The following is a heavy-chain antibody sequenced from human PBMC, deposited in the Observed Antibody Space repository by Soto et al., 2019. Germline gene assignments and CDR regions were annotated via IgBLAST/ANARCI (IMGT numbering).Heavy chain of an antibody. Sequence: SVQVSCNASESTFSSYTISWVRQAPGQGLEWMGRSIPILGIANYAQKFQGRVTITADKSTSTAYMELSSLRSEDTAVYYCARTVSDCSSTSCHDYWGQGTLVTVSS. V-gene: IGHV1-69*02. D-gene: IGHD2-2*01. CDR2: SIPILGIA. CDR1: ESTFSSYT. J-gene: IGHJ4*02. CDR3: ARTVSDCSSTSCHDY.